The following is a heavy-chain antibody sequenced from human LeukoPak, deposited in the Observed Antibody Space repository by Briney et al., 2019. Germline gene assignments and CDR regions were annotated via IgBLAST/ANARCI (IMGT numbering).Heavy chain of an antibody. CDR2: INHSGST. J-gene: IGHJ6*02. CDR3: ARFSRVFMVRGEFNYYYGTDV. Sequence: SETLSLTCAVYGGSFSGYYWSWIRQPPGKGLEWIGEINHSGSTNHNPSLKSRVTISVDTSKNQFSLKLSSVTAADTAVYYCARFSRVFMVRGEFNYYYGTDVWGQGTTVTVSS. V-gene: IGHV4-34*01. CDR1: GGSFSGYY. D-gene: IGHD3-10*01.